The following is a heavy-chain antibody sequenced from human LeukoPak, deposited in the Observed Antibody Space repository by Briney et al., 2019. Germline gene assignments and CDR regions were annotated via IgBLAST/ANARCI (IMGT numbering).Heavy chain of an antibody. CDR3: ARGPAPQCSGGSCYLPGDY. J-gene: IGHJ4*02. CDR2: INNDGSSV. D-gene: IGHD2-15*01. Sequence: PGVSLRLSCAASGVTFSSHWMHWVRQAPGKGLVWLSRINNDGSSVSYADSVKGRFTISRDNAKNTLYLQMNSLGVEDTAVYYCARGPAPQCSGGSCYLPGDYWGQGTLVTVSS. CDR1: GVTFSSHW. V-gene: IGHV3-74*01.